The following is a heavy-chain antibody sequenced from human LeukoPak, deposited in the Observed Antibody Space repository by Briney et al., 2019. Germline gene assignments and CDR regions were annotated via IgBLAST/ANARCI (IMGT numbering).Heavy chain of an antibody. Sequence: GGALRLSCAASGFAFSSYWMHWVRQAPGKGLVWVSRITCDGSSTTYADSVQGRFTISRDNAKNTLYLQMNSLRADDTAVYYCARSVYSYYANWFDPWGQGTLVTVSS. V-gene: IGHV3-74*01. J-gene: IGHJ5*02. CDR1: GFAFSSYW. CDR2: ITCDGSST. D-gene: IGHD4-11*01. CDR3: ARSVYSYYANWFDP.